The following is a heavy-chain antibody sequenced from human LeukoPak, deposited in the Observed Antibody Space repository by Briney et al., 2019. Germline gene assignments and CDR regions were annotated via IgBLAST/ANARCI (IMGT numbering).Heavy chain of an antibody. CDR1: GFTFSNSP. CDR3: VKRSPYYCDL. V-gene: IGHV3-23*01. CDR2: FSARTGYT. Sequence: GGSLRLSCAASGFTFSNSPMAWVRQAPGKGLEGVSTFSARTGYTYYADSLKGRFIISRDISKDTLYLQMNSLRAEDTAVYYCVKRSPYYCDLWGQGTLVTVSS. J-gene: IGHJ4*02.